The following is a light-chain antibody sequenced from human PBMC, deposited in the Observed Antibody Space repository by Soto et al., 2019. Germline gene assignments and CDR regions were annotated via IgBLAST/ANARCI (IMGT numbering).Light chain of an antibody. CDR2: DAS. CDR1: QSVSTY. CDR3: LRRFNWPLT. J-gene: IGKJ4*01. Sequence: EIVLTPSPATLSLSPGERATLSCRASQSVSTYLAWYQQKPGQAPRLLIYDASNRATGIPARFSGSGSGTDFTRNISSLESEDFAVYSCLRRFNWPLTFGGGTNVEIK. V-gene: IGKV3-11*01.